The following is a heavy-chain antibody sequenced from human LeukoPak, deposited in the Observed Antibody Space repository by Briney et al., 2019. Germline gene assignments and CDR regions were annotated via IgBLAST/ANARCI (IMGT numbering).Heavy chain of an antibody. CDR1: GYTFTSYD. CDR3: ARGNMVRGVITSPHFDY. Sequence: GASVKVSCKASGYTFTSYDINWVRQATGQGLEWMGWMNPDSGNTGYAQKFQGRVTMTRNTSISTAYMELSRLRSDDTAVYYCARGNMVRGVITSPHFDYWGQGTLVTVSS. D-gene: IGHD3-10*01. J-gene: IGHJ4*02. CDR2: MNPDSGNT. V-gene: IGHV1-8*01.